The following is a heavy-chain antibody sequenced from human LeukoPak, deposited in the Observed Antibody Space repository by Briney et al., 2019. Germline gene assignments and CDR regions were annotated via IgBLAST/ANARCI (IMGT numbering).Heavy chain of an antibody. CDR2: IKSKTDGGTT. V-gene: IGHV3-15*01. D-gene: IGHD3-22*01. CDR3: TTTLHYYDSSGYLGDFDY. Sequence: GGSLRLSCAASGFTFSNAWMSWVRQAPGKGLKWVGRIKSKTDGGTTDYAAPVKGRFTISRDDSKNTLYLQMNSLKTEDTAVYYCTTTLHYYDSSGYLGDFDYWGQGTLVTVSS. J-gene: IGHJ4*02. CDR1: GFTFSNAW.